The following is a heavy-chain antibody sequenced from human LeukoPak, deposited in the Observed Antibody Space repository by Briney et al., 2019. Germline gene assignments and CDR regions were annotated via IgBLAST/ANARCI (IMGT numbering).Heavy chain of an antibody. D-gene: IGHD7-27*01. CDR2: ISGSGGST. CDR3: AKSRGNWEDPLDY. V-gene: IGHV3-23*01. Sequence: GGSLRLSCAASGFTFSSYAMSWVPQAPGKGREGVSAISGSGGSTYYADAVKGRFTIPRDNSKNTLYVPMNRLRAADTAVYYCAKSRGNWEDPLDYWGQGTLVTVSS. J-gene: IGHJ4*02. CDR1: GFTFSSYA.